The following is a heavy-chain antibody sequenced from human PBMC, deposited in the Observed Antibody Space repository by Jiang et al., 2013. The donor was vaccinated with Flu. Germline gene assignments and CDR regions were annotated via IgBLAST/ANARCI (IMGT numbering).Heavy chain of an antibody. D-gene: IGHD2-2*01. CDR3: ASQGNIVVVPAAMFDY. CDR2: IYYSGST. V-gene: IGHV4-39*01. CDR1: GGSISSSSYY. Sequence: QLVESGPGLVKPSETLSLTCTVSGGSISSSSYYWGWIRQPPGKGLEWIGSIYYSGSTYYNPSLKSRVTISVDTSKNQFSLKLSSVTAADTAVYYCASQGNIVVVPAAMFDYWGQGTLVTVSS. J-gene: IGHJ4*02.